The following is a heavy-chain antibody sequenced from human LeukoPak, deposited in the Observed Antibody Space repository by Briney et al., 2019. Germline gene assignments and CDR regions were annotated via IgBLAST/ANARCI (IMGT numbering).Heavy chain of an antibody. CDR2: ITDSGRAT. Sequence: GGSLRLSCAAAGFSFSNYGMSWVRQAPGKGLKWVSAITDSGRATYYADYVKGRFIISRDNSENTLYLQMHSLRDEDTAVYYCAKHLTGVKSSDYWGQGALVTVSS. CDR1: GFSFSNYG. J-gene: IGHJ4*02. V-gene: IGHV3-23*01. CDR3: AKHLTGVKSSDY. D-gene: IGHD3-9*01.